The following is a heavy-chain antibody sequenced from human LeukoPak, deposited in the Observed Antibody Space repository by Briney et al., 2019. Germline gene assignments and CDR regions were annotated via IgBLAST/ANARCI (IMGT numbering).Heavy chain of an antibody. Sequence: PSETLSLTCTVSGGSISSSSYYWGWIRQPPGKGLEWIGSMYYSGSTYYNPSLESRVTISADTSENNFALKLTFVTAADTALYYCARRPRNSGWIDGYFDYWGQGTLVTVSS. J-gene: IGHJ4*02. D-gene: IGHD1-1*01. CDR2: MYYSGST. CDR1: GGSISSSSYY. CDR3: ARRPRNSGWIDGYFDY. V-gene: IGHV4-39*02.